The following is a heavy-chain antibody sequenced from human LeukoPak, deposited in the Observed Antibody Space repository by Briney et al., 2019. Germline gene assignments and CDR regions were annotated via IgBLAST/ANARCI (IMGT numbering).Heavy chain of an antibody. J-gene: IGHJ4*02. CDR1: GFTFSNYG. V-gene: IGHV3-33*01. D-gene: IGHD6-13*01. CDR3: ARSTYSSSSYYFDY. CDR2: IWSEGINK. Sequence: PGGSLRLSCAASGFTFSNYGIHWVRQAPGRGREWVAVIWSEGINKYYVDSVTVRFTISRDNSKNTLYLQMNSLRADDTAVYYCARSTYSSSSYYFDYWGQGSLVTVSS.